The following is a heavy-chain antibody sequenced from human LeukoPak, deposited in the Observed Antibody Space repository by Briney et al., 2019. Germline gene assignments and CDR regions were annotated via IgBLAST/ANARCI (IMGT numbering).Heavy chain of an antibody. CDR2: IYYSGST. CDR1: GXSISSGDYY. V-gene: IGHV4-31*03. D-gene: IGHD2-2*02. CDR3: ARLYTTFRAFDI. Sequence: SETLSLTCTVSGXSISSGDYYWSWIRQHPGKGLEWIGYIYYSGSTYYNPSLKSRVTISVDTSKNQFSLKLSSVTAADTAVYYCARLYTTFRAFDIWGQGTMVTVSS. J-gene: IGHJ3*02.